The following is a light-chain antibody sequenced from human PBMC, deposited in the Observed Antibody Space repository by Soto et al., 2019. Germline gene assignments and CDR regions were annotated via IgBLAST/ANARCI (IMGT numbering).Light chain of an antibody. CDR3: QQYDSYPGT. V-gene: IGKV1-5*03. CDR1: RNIRSW. Sequence: DIQMTQSPSTLSASVGDGVTITCRASRNIRSWLAWYQQKPGRAPNLLIYKASSLQSGVPSRFSGSGSGTEFTLTISSLQPDDFATYYCQQYDSYPGTFGQGTKVEIK. CDR2: KAS. J-gene: IGKJ1*01.